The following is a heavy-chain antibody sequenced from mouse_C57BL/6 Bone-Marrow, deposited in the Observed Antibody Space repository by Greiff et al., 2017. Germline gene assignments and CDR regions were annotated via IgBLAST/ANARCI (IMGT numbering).Heavy chain of an antibody. Sequence: EVQVVESGPGLVKPSQSLSLTCSVTGYSITSGYYWNWIRQFPGNKLEWMGYISYDGSNNYNPSLKNRISITRDTSKNQFFLKLNSVTTEDTATYYCAREGLLRGFAYWGQGTLVTVSA. CDR2: ISYDGSN. J-gene: IGHJ3*01. V-gene: IGHV3-6*01. D-gene: IGHD1-1*01. CDR3: AREGLLRGFAY. CDR1: GYSITSGYY.